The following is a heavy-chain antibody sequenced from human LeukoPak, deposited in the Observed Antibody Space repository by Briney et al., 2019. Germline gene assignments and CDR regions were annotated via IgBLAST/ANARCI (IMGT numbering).Heavy chain of an antibody. Sequence: GESLKISCRGSGYSFTSYWIGWVRQMPGKGLGWMGIIYPGDSDTRYSPSFQGQVTISADKSISTAYLQWSSLKASDTAMYYCARLPPTTGTTSDAFDIWGQGTMVTVSS. J-gene: IGHJ3*02. V-gene: IGHV5-51*01. D-gene: IGHD1-1*01. CDR3: ARLPPTTGTTSDAFDI. CDR2: IYPGDSDT. CDR1: GYSFTSYW.